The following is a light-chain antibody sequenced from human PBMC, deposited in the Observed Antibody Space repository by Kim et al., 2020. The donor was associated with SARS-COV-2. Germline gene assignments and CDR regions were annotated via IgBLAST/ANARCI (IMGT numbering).Light chain of an antibody. V-gene: IGLV3-1*01. CDR3: QAWDRSPV. Sequence: SVSPGQTATITCTGDKLGDNDASWYQQKPGQSPVLVIYQDTKRPSRIPERFSGSTSGNTATLTISGTQAMDEADYYCQAWDRSPVFGGGTQLTVL. J-gene: IGLJ2*01. CDR2: QDT. CDR1: KLGDND.